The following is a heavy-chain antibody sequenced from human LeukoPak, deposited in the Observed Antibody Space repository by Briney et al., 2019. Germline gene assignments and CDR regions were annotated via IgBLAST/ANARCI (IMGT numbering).Heavy chain of an antibody. V-gene: IGHV4-34*01. CDR3: ARRSGGYSYGYRTAFDY. CDR2: INHSGST. J-gene: IGHJ4*02. D-gene: IGHD5-18*01. Sequence: SETLSLTCAVYGGSFSGYYWSWIRQPPGKGLEWIGEINHSGSTNYNPSLKSRVTISVDTSKNQFSLKLSSVTAADTAVYYCARRSGGYSYGYRTAFDYWGQGTLVTVSS. CDR1: GGSFSGYY.